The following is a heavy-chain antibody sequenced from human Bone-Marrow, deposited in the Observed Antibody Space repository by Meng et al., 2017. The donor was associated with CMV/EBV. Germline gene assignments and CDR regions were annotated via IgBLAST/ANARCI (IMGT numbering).Heavy chain of an antibody. CDR3: ARDQHNTIFGVNYYYGMDV. J-gene: IGHJ6*02. CDR1: GFTFSSYG. V-gene: IGHV3-30*02. D-gene: IGHD3-3*01. Sequence: GESLKISCAASGFTFSSYGMHWVRQAPGKGLEWVAFIRYDGSNKYYADSVKGRFTISRDNSKNTLYLQMNSLRAEDTAVYYCARDQHNTIFGVNYYYGMDVWGQGTTVTVSS. CDR2: IRYDGSNK.